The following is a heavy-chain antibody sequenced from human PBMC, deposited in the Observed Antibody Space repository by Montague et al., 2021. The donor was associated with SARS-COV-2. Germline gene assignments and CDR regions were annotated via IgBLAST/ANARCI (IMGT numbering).Heavy chain of an antibody. D-gene: IGHD3-9*01. CDR1: GFTFSSYS. J-gene: IGHJ4*02. CDR3: SRDPYYDILTGYYKD. CDR2: ISSSSYI. V-gene: IGHV3-21*03. Sequence: SLRLSCAASGFTFSSYSIHWVCQAPGKGLEWVSSISSSSYIYYSDSVKARFTISRDNAKNSLYLQMNSLRAEDTAVYYCSRDPYYDILTGYYKDWGQGTLVTVSS.